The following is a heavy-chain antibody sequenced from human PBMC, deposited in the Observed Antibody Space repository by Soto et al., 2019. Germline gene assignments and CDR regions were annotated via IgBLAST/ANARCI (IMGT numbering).Heavy chain of an antibody. CDR3: ARDLSRVDTATGFDP. CDR1: GGTFSSYA. Sequence: ASVKVSCKASGGTFSSYAISWVRQTPGQGLEWMGGIIPIFGTANYAQKFQGRVTITADESTSTAYMELSSLRSEDTAVYYCARDLSRVDTATGFDPWGQGTLVTVSS. CDR2: IIPIFGTA. V-gene: IGHV1-69*13. D-gene: IGHD5-18*01. J-gene: IGHJ5*02.